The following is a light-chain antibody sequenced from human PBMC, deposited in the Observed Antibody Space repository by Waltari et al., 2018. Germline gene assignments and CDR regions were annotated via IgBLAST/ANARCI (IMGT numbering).Light chain of an antibody. CDR1: QSVNIY. CDR3: QHYKSLPVS. V-gene: IGKV3-20*01. J-gene: IGKJ1*01. Sequence: IVLTQSPGTLSLSPGERATLSCRASQSVNIYLAWYQQKPGQAPRLLIYHTSTRATVIPDRFSVSGSCTDFSLTVSGLEPEDFAVYYCQHYKSLPVSFGQGTRVEIK. CDR2: HTS.